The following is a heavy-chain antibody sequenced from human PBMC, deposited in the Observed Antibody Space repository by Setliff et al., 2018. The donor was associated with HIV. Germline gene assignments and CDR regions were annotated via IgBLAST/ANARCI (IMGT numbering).Heavy chain of an antibody. CDR2: ISSSGFPI. Sequence: GGSLRLSCEASGFTFSTYGMNWVRHAPGKGLEWVAQISSSGFPIYYADSVRGRFTISRDNSNNMLFLQMNCLRTEDTAVYYCARSGGDCSGISCYSLWFDPWGHGTLVTVSS. J-gene: IGHJ5*02. D-gene: IGHD2-15*01. V-gene: IGHV3-48*01. CDR3: ARSGGDCSGISCYSLWFDP. CDR1: GFTFSTYG.